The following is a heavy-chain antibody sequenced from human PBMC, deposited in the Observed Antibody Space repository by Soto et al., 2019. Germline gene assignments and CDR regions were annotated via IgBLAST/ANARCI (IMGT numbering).Heavy chain of an antibody. CDR2: ISAYNGNT. CDR1: GYTFTSYG. J-gene: IGHJ4*02. V-gene: IGHV1-18*04. CDR3: ARGRPPYSGSFFDY. Sequence: AASAKVSCKASGYTFTSYGISWVRQAPGQGLEWMGWISAYNGNTNYAQKLQGRVTMTTDTSASTAYMELRSLRSDDTAVYYCARGRPPYSGSFFDYWGQGTLVTVSS. D-gene: IGHD1-26*01.